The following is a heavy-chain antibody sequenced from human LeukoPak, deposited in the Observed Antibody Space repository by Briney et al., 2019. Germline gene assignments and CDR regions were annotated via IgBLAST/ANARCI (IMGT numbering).Heavy chain of an antibody. CDR3: ARGQRFGNSLILVFTKGPFDY. D-gene: IGHD3-22*01. CDR2: MSYDGNNN. J-gene: IGHJ4*02. V-gene: IGHV3-30*04. Sequence: GESLSLSCAASGFTISSYAMHWVRQAPGKGLEWVAAMSYDGNNNYYADSMKGRSTISRATSKNTLYKQMTSQTADDTAVYYCARGQRFGNSLILVFTKGPFDYRGQGTLV. CDR1: GFTISSYA.